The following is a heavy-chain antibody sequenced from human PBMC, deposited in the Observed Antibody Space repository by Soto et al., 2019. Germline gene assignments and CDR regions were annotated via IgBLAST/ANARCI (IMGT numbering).Heavy chain of an antibody. V-gene: IGHV1-18*04. J-gene: IGHJ6*02. D-gene: IGHD1-1*01. Sequence: QVQLVQSGAEVKKPGASVKVSCKASGYSFITYGVSWVRQAPGQGLEWLGWINAYNGNTNYAQKFQGRVTMTTDTSTSTVYMELRSLRSDDTGVYYCARDENLGNALDYYGMDVWGQGSTVTVSS. CDR3: ARDENLGNALDYYGMDV. CDR2: INAYNGNT. CDR1: GYSFITYG.